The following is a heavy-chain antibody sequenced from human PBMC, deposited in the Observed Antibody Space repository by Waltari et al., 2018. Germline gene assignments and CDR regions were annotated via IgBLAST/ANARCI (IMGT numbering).Heavy chain of an antibody. CDR3: ARPYYDFWSGYSMSNWFDP. Sequence: QVQLVQSGAEVKKPGASVKVSCKASGYTFTGYYMHWVRQAPGQGLEWRGWINPNSGGTNYEQKFQGRVTMTRDTSISTAYMELSRRRSDDTAVYYCARPYYDFWSGYSMSNWFDPWGQGTLVTVSS. CDR1: GYTFTGYY. J-gene: IGHJ5*02. V-gene: IGHV1-2*02. CDR2: INPNSGGT. D-gene: IGHD3-3*01.